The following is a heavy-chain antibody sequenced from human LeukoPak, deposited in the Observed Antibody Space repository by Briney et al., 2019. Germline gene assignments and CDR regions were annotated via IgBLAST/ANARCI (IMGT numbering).Heavy chain of an antibody. CDR1: GYSFRNYW. J-gene: IGHJ4*02. D-gene: IGHD5-18*01. Sequence: GESLKISCKGSGYSFRNYWIAWERQMPGKGLEWMGIIYPSDSDTRYSLSFEGQVTISADKSISTAYLQWTSLKASDTAMYYCARREENSYGFDYWGQGTLVTVSS. V-gene: IGHV5-51*01. CDR3: ARREENSYGFDY. CDR2: IYPSDSDT.